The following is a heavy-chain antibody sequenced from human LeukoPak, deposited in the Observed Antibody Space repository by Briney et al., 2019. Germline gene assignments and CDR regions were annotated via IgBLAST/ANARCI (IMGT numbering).Heavy chain of an antibody. CDR3: ARDRGRYSGYDWGY. CDR2: IKQDGSEK. J-gene: IGHJ4*02. V-gene: IGHV3-7*01. Sequence: GGSLRLSCAASGFTFSSYAMSWVRQAPGKGLEWVANIKQDGSEKYYVDSVKGRFTISRDNAKNSLYLQMNSLRAEDTAVYYCARDRGRYSGYDWGYWGQGTLVTVSS. D-gene: IGHD5-12*01. CDR1: GFTFSSYA.